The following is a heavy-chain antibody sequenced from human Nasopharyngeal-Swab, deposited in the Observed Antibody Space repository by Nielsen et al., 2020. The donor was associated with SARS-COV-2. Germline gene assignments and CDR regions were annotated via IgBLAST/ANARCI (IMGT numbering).Heavy chain of an antibody. CDR2: ISYDGSNK. Sequence: GESLKISCAASGFTFSSYGMHWVRQAPGKGLGWVAVISYDGSNKYYADSVKGRFTISRDNAKNSLYLQMNSLRAEDTAVYYCAREGHIVVPKAFDYWGQGTLVTVSS. V-gene: IGHV3-30*03. CDR1: GFTFSSYG. CDR3: AREGHIVVPKAFDY. D-gene: IGHD2-21*01. J-gene: IGHJ4*02.